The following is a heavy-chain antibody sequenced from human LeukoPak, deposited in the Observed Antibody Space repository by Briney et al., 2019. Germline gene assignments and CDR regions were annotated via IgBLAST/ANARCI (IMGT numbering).Heavy chain of an antibody. D-gene: IGHD6-19*01. Sequence: GGSLRLSCAASGFTFSSYPMTWVRQALGRGLEWVAHINQDGSEKYSVDSVRGRFTISRDNVKNSLFLQMNSLRAEDTAVYYCARSGMAVAATPWDWGQGTLLTVSS. CDR3: ARSGMAVAATPWD. V-gene: IGHV3-7*05. CDR1: GFTFSSYP. J-gene: IGHJ1*01. CDR2: INQDGSEK.